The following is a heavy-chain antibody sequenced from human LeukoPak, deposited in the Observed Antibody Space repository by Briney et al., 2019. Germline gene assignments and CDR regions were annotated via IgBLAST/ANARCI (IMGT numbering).Heavy chain of an antibody. CDR1: GFTFSSYA. CDR2: ISGSGGST. CDR3: ASWGGAVTDAFDI. D-gene: IGHD4-17*01. V-gene: IGHV3-23*01. J-gene: IGHJ3*02. Sequence: PGGSLRLSCAASGFTFSSYAMSWVRQAPGKGLEWVSAISGSGGSTYYADSVKGRFTISRDNSKNTLYLQMNSLRAEDTAVYYCASWGGAVTDAFDIWGQGTMVTVSS.